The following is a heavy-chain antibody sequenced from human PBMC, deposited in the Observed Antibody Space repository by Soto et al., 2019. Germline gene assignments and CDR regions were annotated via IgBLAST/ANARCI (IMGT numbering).Heavy chain of an antibody. J-gene: IGHJ6*03. CDR2: VYYSGNT. Sequence: QVQLQESGPGLVKPSETLSLTCTVSGGSISPYYLSCIRQPPGKGLESIGYVYYSGNTNYNPSLESRVTISVDTSRNRFSLNLTSATAADTAVYYCARKGAAASYAHYYMDVWGRGTAVTVSS. D-gene: IGHD6-13*01. CDR3: ARKGAAASYAHYYMDV. CDR1: GGSISPYY. V-gene: IGHV4-59*01.